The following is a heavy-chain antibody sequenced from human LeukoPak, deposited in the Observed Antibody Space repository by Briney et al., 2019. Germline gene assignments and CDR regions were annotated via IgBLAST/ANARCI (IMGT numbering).Heavy chain of an antibody. CDR3: ARGHDRFGNPPLDY. D-gene: IGHD3-22*01. J-gene: IGHJ4*02. Sequence: WETLSLTSTVSGGSISSSSYYWGWIRQPPGKGLEWIGSIYYSGSTYYNPSLKSRVTISVGTSKNHFSLRLNSVTAADTAVYFCARGHDRFGNPPLDYWGQGIRVTVSS. CDR1: GGSISSSSYY. CDR2: IYYSGST. V-gene: IGHV4-39*07.